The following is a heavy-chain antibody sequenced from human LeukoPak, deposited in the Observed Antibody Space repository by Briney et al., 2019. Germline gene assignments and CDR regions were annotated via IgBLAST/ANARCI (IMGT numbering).Heavy chain of an antibody. J-gene: IGHJ4*02. D-gene: IGHD5-18*01. CDR2: IRSKAYGGTT. CDR1: GFTFGDSA. CDR3: ARGGDTAMGFGY. V-gene: IGHV3-49*04. Sequence: GGSLRLSCTASGFTFGDSAMSWVRQAPRKALEWVGLIRSKAYGGTTEYAASVKGRFTISRDDSKSIAYLQMYSLKTEDTAVFYCARGGDTAMGFGYWGQGNLVTVSS.